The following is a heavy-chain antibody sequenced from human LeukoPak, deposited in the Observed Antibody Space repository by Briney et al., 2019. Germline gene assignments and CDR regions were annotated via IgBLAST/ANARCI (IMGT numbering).Heavy chain of an antibody. CDR1: GFTLTYYA. Sequence: GGSPRLSCAASGFTLTYYAMHWVRQAPGKGLEWVAVTSYDGNKKYYADSVKGRFTISRDSSKNTLYLQMNSLRAEDTAVYYCARDAESNFDYWGQGTLVTVSS. J-gene: IGHJ4*02. CDR2: TSYDGNKK. D-gene: IGHD2-21*01. V-gene: IGHV3-30*07. CDR3: ARDAESNFDY.